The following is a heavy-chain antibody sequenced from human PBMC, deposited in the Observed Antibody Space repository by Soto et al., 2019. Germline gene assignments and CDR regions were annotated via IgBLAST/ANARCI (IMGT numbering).Heavy chain of an antibody. Sequence: ASVKVSCKVSGYTLTELSMHWVRQAPGKGLEWMGGFDPEDGETIYAQEFQGRVTMTEDTSTDTAYMELSSLRSEDTAVYYCATGPVLLWFGEFSRFDYWGQGTLVTVSS. CDR1: GYTLTELS. CDR3: ATGPVLLWFGEFSRFDY. V-gene: IGHV1-24*01. CDR2: FDPEDGET. J-gene: IGHJ4*02. D-gene: IGHD3-10*01.